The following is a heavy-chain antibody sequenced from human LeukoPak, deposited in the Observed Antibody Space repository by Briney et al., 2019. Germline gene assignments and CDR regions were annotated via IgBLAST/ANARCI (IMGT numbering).Heavy chain of an antibody. J-gene: IGHJ4*02. CDR1: GGSFSGYY. V-gene: IGHV4-34*01. D-gene: IGHD5-12*01. CDR2: INHSGST. CDR3: ARGEWLRSWFGY. Sequence: SETLSLTCAVYGGSFSGYYWSWIRQPPGKGLEWIGEINHSGSTNYNPSLKSRVTISVDTSKNQFSLELSSVTAADTAVYYCARGEWLRSWFGYWDQGTLVTVSS.